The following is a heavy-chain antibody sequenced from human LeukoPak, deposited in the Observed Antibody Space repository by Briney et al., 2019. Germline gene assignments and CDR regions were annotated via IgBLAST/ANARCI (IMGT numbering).Heavy chain of an antibody. Sequence: GGSLRLSCAASGFTFSSYAMSWVRQAPGKGLEWVSAISGSGGSTYYADSMKGRFTISRDNSKNTLYLQMNSLRAEDTAVYYCAKGGRAMVRGTHPYYYYYGMDVWGQGTTVTVSS. V-gene: IGHV3-23*01. CDR2: ISGSGGST. J-gene: IGHJ6*02. CDR1: GFTFSSYA. CDR3: AKGGRAMVRGTHPYYYYYGMDV. D-gene: IGHD3-10*01.